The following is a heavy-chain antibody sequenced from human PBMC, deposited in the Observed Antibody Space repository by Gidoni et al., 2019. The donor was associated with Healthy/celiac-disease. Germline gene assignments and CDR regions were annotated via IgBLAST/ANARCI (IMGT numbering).Heavy chain of an antibody. D-gene: IGHD2-2*01. CDR3: ARHRGYCSSTSCYAAYFDY. CDR1: GGSSSSSSYY. V-gene: IGHV4-39*01. CDR2: IYYSGST. Sequence: QLQLQESGPGLVKPSETLSLTCTVSGGSSSSSSYYWGWVRQPPGKGLEWIGSIYYSGSTYYNPSLTRRVTISVDTSKNPFSLKLSSVTAADTAVYYCARHRGYCSSTSCYAAYFDYWGQGTLVTVSS. J-gene: IGHJ4*02.